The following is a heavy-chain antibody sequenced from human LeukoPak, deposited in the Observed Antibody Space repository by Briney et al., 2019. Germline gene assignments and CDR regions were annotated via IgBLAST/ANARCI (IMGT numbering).Heavy chain of an antibody. CDR1: GYSISSGYY. J-gene: IGHJ4*02. D-gene: IGHD3-22*01. CDR3: ARLRNYYDSSGDDY. V-gene: IGHV4-38-2*01. Sequence: SETLSLTCAVSGYSISSGYYWGWIRQPPGKGLEWIGSLYHSGSTYYNPPLKSRVTISVDTSKNQFSLKLSSVTAADTAVYYCARLRNYYDSSGDDYWGQGTLVTVSS. CDR2: LYHSGST.